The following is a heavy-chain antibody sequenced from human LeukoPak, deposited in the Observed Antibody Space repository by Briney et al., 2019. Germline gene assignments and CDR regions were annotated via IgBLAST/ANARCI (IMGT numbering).Heavy chain of an antibody. D-gene: IGHD3-22*01. V-gene: IGHV3-23*01. CDR3: AKDLRSLTMIVVALFDY. Sequence: GGSLRLSCAASGFTFSAYGMSWFRQAPGKGLEWVSAISGSGGSTYYAGSVKGRFTISRDNSKNTLYLQLNSLRAEDTAVYYCAKDLRSLTMIVVALFDYWGQGTLVTVSS. CDR1: GFTFSAYG. CDR2: ISGSGGST. J-gene: IGHJ4*02.